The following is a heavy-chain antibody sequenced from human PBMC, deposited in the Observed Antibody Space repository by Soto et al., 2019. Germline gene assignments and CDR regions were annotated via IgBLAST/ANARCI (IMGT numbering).Heavy chain of an antibody. Sequence: SETLSLTCTVSGGSISSGGYYWSWIRQHPGKGLEWIGYIYYSGSTYYNPSLKSRVTISVDTSKNQFSLKLSSVTTADTAVYYCARTLKGYYFDYWGQGTLVTVSS. J-gene: IGHJ4*02. V-gene: IGHV4-31*03. CDR1: GGSISSGGYY. CDR3: ARTLKGYYFDY. CDR2: IYYSGST.